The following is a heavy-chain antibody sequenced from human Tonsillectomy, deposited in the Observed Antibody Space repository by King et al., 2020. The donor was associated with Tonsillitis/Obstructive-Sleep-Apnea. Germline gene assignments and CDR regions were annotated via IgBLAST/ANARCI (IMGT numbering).Heavy chain of an antibody. V-gene: IGHV7-4-1*02. CDR2: INTNTGNA. D-gene: IGHD2-15*01. CDR1: GYTFTRYA. J-gene: IGHJ6*03. Sequence: VQLVESGSELKKPGASVKVSCKASGYTFTRYAMSWVRQAPGQGLEWMGWINTNTGNATYAQGITGRFVFSLDTSVGTAYLQITSLKTEDTAVYYCARFDVVVRPTGIGQDYYYFYMDVWGKGTTVTVSS. CDR3: ARFDVVVRPTGIGQDYYYFYMDV.